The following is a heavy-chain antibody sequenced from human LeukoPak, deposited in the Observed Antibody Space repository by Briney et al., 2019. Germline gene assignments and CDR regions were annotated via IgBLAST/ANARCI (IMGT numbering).Heavy chain of an antibody. J-gene: IGHJ4*02. V-gene: IGHV4-4*02. D-gene: IGHD4-17*01. CDR3: ARSGRNDYGDSTGPIDY. CDR1: GGSISSSNW. Sequence: PSETLSLTCAVSGGSISSSNWWSWVRQPPGKGLEWIGEIYHSGSTNYNPSLKSRATISVDKSKNQFSLKLSSVTAADTAVYYCARSGRNDYGDSTGPIDYWGQGTLVTVSS. CDR2: IYHSGST.